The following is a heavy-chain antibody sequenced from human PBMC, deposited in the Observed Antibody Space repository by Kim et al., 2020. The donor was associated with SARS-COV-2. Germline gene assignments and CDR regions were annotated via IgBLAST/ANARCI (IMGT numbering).Heavy chain of an antibody. J-gene: IGHJ5*02. CDR3: ARGHYLGYCSSTSCYQCWFDP. CDR1: GFTFSDYY. V-gene: IGHV3-11*05. CDR2: ISSSSSYT. D-gene: IGHD2-2*01. Sequence: GGSLRLSCAASGFTFSDYYMSWIRQAPGKGLEWVSYISSSSSYTNYADSVKGRFTISRDNAKNSLYLQMNSLRAEDTAVYYCARGHYLGYCSSTSCYQCWFDPWGQGTLVTVSS.